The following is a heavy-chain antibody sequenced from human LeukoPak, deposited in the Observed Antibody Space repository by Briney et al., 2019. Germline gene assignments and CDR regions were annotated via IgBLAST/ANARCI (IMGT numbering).Heavy chain of an antibody. CDR3: ARDYYYDSSGYVDY. J-gene: IGHJ4*02. D-gene: IGHD3-22*01. CDR1: GYTFTSYG. V-gene: IGHV1-18*01. Sequence: GASVKVSCKASGYTFTSYGISWVRQAPGQGLEWMGWISAYNGNANYAQNLQGGITMTTDTSTSTAYMELTSLRSDDTAVYYCARDYYYDSSGYVDYWGQGTLVTVSS. CDR2: ISAYNGNA.